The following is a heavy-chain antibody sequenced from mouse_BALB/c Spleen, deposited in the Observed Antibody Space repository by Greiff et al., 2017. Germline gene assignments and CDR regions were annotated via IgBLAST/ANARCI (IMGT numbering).Heavy chain of an antibody. D-gene: IGHD2-14*01. Sequence: VQLQESGAELVRPGALVKLSCKASGFNIKDYYMHWVKQRPEQGLEWIGWIDPENGNTIYDPKFQGKASITADTSSNTAYLQLSSLTSEDTAVYYCARSYRYDGFAYWGQGTLVTVSA. J-gene: IGHJ3*01. CDR3: ARSYRYDGFAY. CDR2: IDPENGNT. V-gene: IGHV14-1*02. CDR1: GFNIKDYY.